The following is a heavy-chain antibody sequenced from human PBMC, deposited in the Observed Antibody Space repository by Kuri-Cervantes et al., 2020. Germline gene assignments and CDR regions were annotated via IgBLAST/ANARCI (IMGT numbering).Heavy chain of an antibody. CDR2: IWYDGSNK. CDR1: GLTFSSYA. CDR3: ARPYDILTGVRMDV. V-gene: IGHV3-33*08. D-gene: IGHD3-9*01. J-gene: IGHJ6*02. Sequence: LSLTCAASGLTFSSYAMHWVRQAPGKGLEWVAVIWYDGSNKYYADSVEGRFTISRDNSKNTLYLQMNSLRAEDTAVYYCARPYDILTGVRMDVWGQGTTVTVSS.